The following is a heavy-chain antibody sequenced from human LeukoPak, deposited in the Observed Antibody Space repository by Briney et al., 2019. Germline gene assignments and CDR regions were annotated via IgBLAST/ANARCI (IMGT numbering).Heavy chain of an antibody. CDR2: IIPIFGTA. CDR3: ARETGTTGGAFDI. Sequence: SVKVSFKASGGTFSSYAISWVRQAPGQGLEWMGGIIPIFGTANYAQNFQGRVTITTDESTSTAYMELSSLRSEDTAVYYCARETGTTGGAFDIWGQGTMVTVSS. V-gene: IGHV1-69*05. J-gene: IGHJ3*02. CDR1: GGTFSSYA. D-gene: IGHD1-1*01.